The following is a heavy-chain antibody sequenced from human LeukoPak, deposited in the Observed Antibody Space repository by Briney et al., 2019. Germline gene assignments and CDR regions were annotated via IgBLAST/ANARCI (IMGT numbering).Heavy chain of an antibody. CDR2: INPNSGGT. CDR1: GYTFTGYY. CDR3: ARTRDDLYSSSWYHEYFQH. D-gene: IGHD6-13*01. Sequence: ASVKVSCKASGYTFTGYYMHWVRQAPGQGLEWMGWINPNSGGTNYAQKFQGRVTMTRDTSISTAYMELSRLGSDDTAVYYCARTRDDLYSSSWYHEYFQHWGQGTLVTVSS. J-gene: IGHJ1*01. V-gene: IGHV1-2*02.